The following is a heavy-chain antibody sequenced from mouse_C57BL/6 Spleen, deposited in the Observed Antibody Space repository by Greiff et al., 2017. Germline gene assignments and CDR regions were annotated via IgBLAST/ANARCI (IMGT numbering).Heavy chain of an antibody. J-gene: IGHJ2*01. CDR1: GYTFTSYW. Sequence: QVHVKQPGAELVMPGASVKLSCKASGYTFTSYWMHWVKQRPGQGLEWIGEIDPSDSYTNYNQKFKGKSTLTVDKSSSTAYMQLSSLTSEDSAVYYCARSLTTVVADYWGQGTTLTVSS. CDR2: IDPSDSYT. V-gene: IGHV1-69*01. D-gene: IGHD1-1*01. CDR3: ARSLTTVVADY.